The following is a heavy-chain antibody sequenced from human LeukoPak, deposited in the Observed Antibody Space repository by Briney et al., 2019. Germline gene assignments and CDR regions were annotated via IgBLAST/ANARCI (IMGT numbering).Heavy chain of an antibody. V-gene: IGHV3-23*01. CDR1: GFSFTDFD. J-gene: IGHJ4*02. D-gene: IGHD6-19*01. CDR3: AKPVTGSIFDY. CDR2: TTHSGITT. Sequence: GGSLRLSCTASGFSFTDFDMKWVRQAPGKGLEWVSHTTHSGITTHYADSVKGRFTISRDNSKSTLYLQMNSLRAEDTAVYYCAKPVTGSIFDYWGRGTLVTVSS.